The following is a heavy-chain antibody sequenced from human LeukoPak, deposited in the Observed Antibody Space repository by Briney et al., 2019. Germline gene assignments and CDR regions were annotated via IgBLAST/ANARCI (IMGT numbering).Heavy chain of an antibody. CDR3: ARGYCSISTCPGDDL. J-gene: IGHJ2*01. D-gene: IGHD2-2*01. V-gene: IGHV3-64*01. Sequence: GGSLRLSCAASGFTFSSYAMHWVRQAPGKGLEYVSAISSNGGSTYYANSVKGRFTISRDNSKNTLYLQMGSLRAEDMAVYYCARGYCSISTCPGDDLWGRGTLVTVSS. CDR1: GFTFSSYA. CDR2: ISSNGGST.